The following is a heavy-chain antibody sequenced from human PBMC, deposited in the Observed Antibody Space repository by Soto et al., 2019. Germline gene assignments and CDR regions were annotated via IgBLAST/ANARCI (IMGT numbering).Heavy chain of an antibody. V-gene: IGHV1-69*13. Sequence: ASVKVSCKASGGTFSSYAISWVRQAPGQGLEWMGGIIPIFGTANYAQKFQGRVTITADESTSTAYMELSSLRSEDTAVYYCARGVIHGGYSYGYKYYYGMDVWGQGTTVTVSS. J-gene: IGHJ6*02. D-gene: IGHD5-18*01. CDR2: IIPIFGTA. CDR3: ARGVIHGGYSYGYKYYYGMDV. CDR1: GGTFSSYA.